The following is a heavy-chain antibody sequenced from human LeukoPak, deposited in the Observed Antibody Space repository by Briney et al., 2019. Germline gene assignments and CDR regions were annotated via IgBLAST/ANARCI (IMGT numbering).Heavy chain of an antibody. CDR2: INHSGST. J-gene: IGHJ3*01. CDR1: GGSFSGYY. D-gene: IGHD6-6*01. Sequence: SETLSLTCAVYGGSFSGYYWSWIRQPPGKGLEWIGEINHSGSTNYNPSLKSRVTISVDTSKNQFSLKLSSVTAADTAVYYCAITPGSIAAFDVWGQGTMVTVSS. CDR3: AITPGSIAAFDV. V-gene: IGHV4-34*01.